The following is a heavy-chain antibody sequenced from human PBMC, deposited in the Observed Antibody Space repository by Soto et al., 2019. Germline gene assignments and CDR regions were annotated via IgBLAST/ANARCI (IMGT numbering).Heavy chain of an antibody. CDR2: ITSDGKSK. CDR3: ARESGDWPLNWFDP. Sequence: VHLVESGGGLVQPGGSLRLSCAASGFNFSNHSMHWVRQRPGEGLVWVSRITSDGKSKAYAESVKGRFAISRDNAKNTLYLQMNGLTAEDTAVYYCARESGDWPLNWFDPWGQGTLVTVSS. CDR1: GFNFSNHS. D-gene: IGHD2-21*02. V-gene: IGHV3-74*01. J-gene: IGHJ5*02.